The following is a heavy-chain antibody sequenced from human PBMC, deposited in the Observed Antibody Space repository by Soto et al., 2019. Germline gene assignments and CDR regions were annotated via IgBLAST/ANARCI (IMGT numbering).Heavy chain of an antibody. Sequence: LKISWVASGFSFSTHAMTWVRQARGKGLEWVSVISAGSGNAYYAESVKGRFTVSRDNSKNTLWLQLDSLRVEDTGLYYCARQKLKSRTWSGSLESWGQGTLVTVSS. D-gene: IGHD3-10*01. J-gene: IGHJ4*02. CDR2: ISAGSGNA. CDR1: GFSFSTHA. V-gene: IGHV3-23*01. CDR3: ARQKLKSRTWSGSLES.